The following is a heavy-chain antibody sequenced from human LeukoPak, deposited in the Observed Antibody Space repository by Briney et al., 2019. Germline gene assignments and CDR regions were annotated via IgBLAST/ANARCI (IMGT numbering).Heavy chain of an antibody. J-gene: IGHJ5*02. CDR2: IYYSGST. V-gene: IGHV4-59*08. CDR3: ARATHYSTPGGDP. Sequence: SETLSLTCTVSGGSISSYYWSWIRQPPGKGLEWIGYIYYSGSTNYNPSLKSRVTISVDTSKNQFSLKLSSVTAADTAVYYCARATHYSTPGGDPWGQGTLVTVSS. CDR1: GGSISSYY. D-gene: IGHD6-13*01.